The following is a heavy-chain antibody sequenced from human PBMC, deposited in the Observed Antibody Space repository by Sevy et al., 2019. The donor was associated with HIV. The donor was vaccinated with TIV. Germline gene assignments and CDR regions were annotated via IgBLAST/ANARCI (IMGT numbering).Heavy chain of an antibody. CDR3: TTEDAYCGGDCYSFAFDI. J-gene: IGHJ3*02. Sequence: GGSLRLSCAASGFTFSNAWMSWVRQAPGKGLEWVGRIKSKTDGGTTDYAAPVKGRFTISRDDSKNTLYLQMNSLKTEDTAVYYCTTEDAYCGGDCYSFAFDIWGQWTMVTVSS. D-gene: IGHD2-21*02. CDR1: GFTFSNAW. V-gene: IGHV3-15*01. CDR2: IKSKTDGGTT.